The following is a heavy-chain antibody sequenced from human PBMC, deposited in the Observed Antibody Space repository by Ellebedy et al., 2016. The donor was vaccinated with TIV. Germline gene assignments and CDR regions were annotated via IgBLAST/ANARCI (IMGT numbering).Heavy chain of an antibody. Sequence: GGSLRLSXAASGFTFSSYSMNWVRQAPGKGLEWVSSISSSSSYIYYADSVKGRFTISRDNAKNSLYLQMNSLRAEDTAVYYCARDNRAAGGFGELGGGANDYWGQGTLVTVSS. CDR3: ARDNRAAGGFGELGGGANDY. J-gene: IGHJ4*02. D-gene: IGHD3-10*01. CDR2: ISSSSSYI. CDR1: GFTFSSYS. V-gene: IGHV3-21*04.